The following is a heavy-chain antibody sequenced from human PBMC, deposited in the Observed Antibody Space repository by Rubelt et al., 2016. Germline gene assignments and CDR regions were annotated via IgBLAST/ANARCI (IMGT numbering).Heavy chain of an antibody. V-gene: IGHV3-74*01. Sequence: EVQLVESGGGLVQPGGSLKLSCAASGFTFSDYWMHWVRQTPGKGLMWVSRTNSDGSAKTYADSVKGRFTISRDNAKSTLYMQINSLRVEDTAVYYCSSPIPSDYWGQGTQVTVSS. CDR3: SSPIPSDY. J-gene: IGHJ4*02. D-gene: IGHD2-2*02. CDR1: GFTFSDYW. CDR2: TNSDGSAK.